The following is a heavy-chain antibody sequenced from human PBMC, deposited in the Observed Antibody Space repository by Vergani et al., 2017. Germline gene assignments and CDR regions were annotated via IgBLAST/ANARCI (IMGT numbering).Heavy chain of an antibody. J-gene: IGHJ6*02. D-gene: IGHD3-9*01. V-gene: IGHV3-48*03. CDR1: GFTFSSYE. CDR3: AREAVHYDILTGYSRYGMDV. CDR2: ISSSSSYI. Sequence: EVQLVESGGGLVQPGGSLRLSCAASGFTFSSYEMNWVRQAPGKGLEWVSSISSSSSYIYYADSVKGRFTISRDNAKNSLYLQMNSLRAEDTAVYYCAREAVHYDILTGYSRYGMDVWGQGTTVTVSS.